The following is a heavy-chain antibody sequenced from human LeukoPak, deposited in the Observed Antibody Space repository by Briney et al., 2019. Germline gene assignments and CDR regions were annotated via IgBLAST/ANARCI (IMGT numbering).Heavy chain of an antibody. CDR2: ISGSGGST. D-gene: IGHD2-2*02. J-gene: IGHJ4*02. V-gene: IGHV3-23*01. CDR3: AKGGCSSTSCYMRLGYSSSLDDY. CDR1: GFTFSSYA. Sequence: PGGSLRLSCAASGFTFSSYAMSWVRQAPGKGLEWVSAISGSGGSTYYADPVKGRFTISKDNSKNTLYLQMNSLRAEDTAVYYCAKGGCSSTSCYMRLGYSSSLDDYWGQGTLVTVSS.